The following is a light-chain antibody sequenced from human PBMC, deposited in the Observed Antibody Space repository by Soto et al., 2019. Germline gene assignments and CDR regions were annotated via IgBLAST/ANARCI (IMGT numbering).Light chain of an antibody. CDR1: QNISNW. J-gene: IGKJ1*01. CDR2: KAS. Sequence: DIQMTQSPSTLSASIGDRVTITCRASQNISNWLAWYQQKPGKAPKLLIYKASSLEGGVPSRFSGSASGTEFTLTISSLQPDDFATYYCQHYDGFPWMFGQGTKVEIK. CDR3: QHYDGFPWM. V-gene: IGKV1-5*03.